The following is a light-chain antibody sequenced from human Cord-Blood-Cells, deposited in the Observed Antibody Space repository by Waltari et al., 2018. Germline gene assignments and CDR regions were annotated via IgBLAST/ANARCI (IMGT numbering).Light chain of an antibody. J-gene: IGLJ3*02. CDR3: TARDSSVNRWV. V-gene: IGLV3-19*01. CDR1: SRRSSY. CDR2: SKN. Sequence: SSDLTQDPAVSVAFGQTVRITCQGYSRRSSYAGWYQQKPGQAPVVVIYSKNHRPSGIPDRFSGSRSGNTASLTISGPQAEDEADYYCTARDSSVNRWVFGGGTKLTVL.